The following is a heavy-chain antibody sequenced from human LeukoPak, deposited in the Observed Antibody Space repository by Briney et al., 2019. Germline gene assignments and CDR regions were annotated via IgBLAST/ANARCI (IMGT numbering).Heavy chain of an antibody. CDR1: GFTNSSYA. V-gene: IGHV3-23*01. D-gene: IGHD3-16*01. CDR3: ARERGGLYNWFDP. J-gene: IGHJ5*02. Sequence: GGSLRLFCAASGFTNSSYAMSWVRQAPGKGLEWVSAISGSGGSTYYADFVKGRFTISRDNSKNTLYLQMNSLRAEDTAVYYCARERGGLYNWFDPWGQGTLVTVSS. CDR2: ISGSGGST.